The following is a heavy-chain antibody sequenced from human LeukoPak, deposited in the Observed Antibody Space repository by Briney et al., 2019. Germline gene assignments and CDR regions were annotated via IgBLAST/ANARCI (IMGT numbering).Heavy chain of an antibody. D-gene: IGHD1-26*01. CDR3: ARGGYSGSYYYYYYYYMDV. Sequence: SCKTSGYTFTEYYMHWVRQAPGKGLEWVSYISSSGSTIYYADSVKGRFTISRDNAKNSLYLQMNSLRAEDTAVYYCARGGYSGSYYYYYYYYMDVWGKGTTVTISS. CDR1: GYTFTEYY. CDR2: ISSSGSTI. J-gene: IGHJ6*03. V-gene: IGHV3-11*04.